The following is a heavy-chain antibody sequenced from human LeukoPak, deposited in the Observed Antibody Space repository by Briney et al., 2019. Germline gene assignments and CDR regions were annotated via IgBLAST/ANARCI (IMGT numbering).Heavy chain of an antibody. CDR3: AGCGYSYGPYNY. CDR2: IYYSGST. D-gene: IGHD5-18*01. V-gene: IGHV4-31*03. J-gene: IGHJ4*02. Sequence: SETLSLTCTVSGGSISSGGYYWSWIRQHPGKGLEWIGYIYYSGSTYYNPSLKSRVTISVDTSKNQFSLKLSSETAADTAVYYCAGCGYSYGPYNYWGQGTLVTVSS. CDR1: GGSISSGGYY.